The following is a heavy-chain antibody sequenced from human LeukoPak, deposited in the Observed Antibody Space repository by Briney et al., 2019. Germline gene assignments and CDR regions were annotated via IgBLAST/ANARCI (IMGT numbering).Heavy chain of an antibody. Sequence: PGGSLRLSCAASGFTFSSYAMSWVRQAPGKGLEWVSAISGSGGSTYYTDSVKGRFTISRDNSKNTLYLQMNSLRAEDTAVYYCAKDSHWLVQVYFDYWGQGTLVTVSS. J-gene: IGHJ4*02. CDR1: GFTFSSYA. CDR2: ISGSGGST. CDR3: AKDSHWLVQVYFDY. D-gene: IGHD6-19*01. V-gene: IGHV3-23*01.